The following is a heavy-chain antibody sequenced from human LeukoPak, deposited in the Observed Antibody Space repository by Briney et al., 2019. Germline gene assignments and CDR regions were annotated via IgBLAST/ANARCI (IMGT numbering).Heavy chain of an antibody. V-gene: IGHV3-48*03. CDR3: ASAVPPADY. J-gene: IGHJ4*02. Sequence: PGGSLRLSCAASGFTFSSYEMHWVRQAPGKGLEWVSYISSSGSTIYYADSVKGRFTISRDNSKNTLYLQMNSLRAEDTAVYYCASAVPPADYWGQGTLVTVSS. CDR1: GFTFSSYE. D-gene: IGHD6-19*01. CDR2: ISSSGSTI.